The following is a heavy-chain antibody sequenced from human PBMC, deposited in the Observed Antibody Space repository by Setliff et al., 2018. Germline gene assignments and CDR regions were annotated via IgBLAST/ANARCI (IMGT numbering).Heavy chain of an antibody. D-gene: IGHD2-2*01. CDR3: VRDRHSFVVPPEEAWFDP. J-gene: IGHJ5*02. CDR2: ISAYNGNT. V-gene: IGHV1-18*01. CDR1: GYTFSNFG. Sequence: GPSVKVSCKASGYTFSNFGFSWVRQAPGQGLEWMGWISAYNGNTNYAQRLRGRVTMTTDTSTNTAYMELRSLTSDDTAIYYCVRDRHSFVVPPEEAWFDPWGQGTLVTVSS.